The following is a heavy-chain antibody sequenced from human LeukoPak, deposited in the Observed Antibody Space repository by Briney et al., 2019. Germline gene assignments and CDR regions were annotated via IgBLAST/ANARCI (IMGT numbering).Heavy chain of an antibody. V-gene: IGHV4-4*07. Sequence: SETLTLTCTVSGGSISGFYWNWIRQAAGKGLEWIGRIYTGGSTDYNPSHKSRVTMSADTSKKQFSLKLRSVTAADTAVYYCAREPLDSPFDFWGQGTLDSVSS. CDR1: GGSISGFY. J-gene: IGHJ4*02. CDR2: IYTGGST. D-gene: IGHD1-1*01. CDR3: AREPLDSPFDF.